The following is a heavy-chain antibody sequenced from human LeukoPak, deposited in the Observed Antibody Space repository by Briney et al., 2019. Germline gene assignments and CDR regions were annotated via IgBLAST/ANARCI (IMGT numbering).Heavy chain of an antibody. V-gene: IGHV4-39*01. Sequence: TETLSHTCTVSGGSISSSSYYWGWIRQPPGKGLEWIGSIYYSGSTYYNPSLKSRVTISVDTSKNQFSLKLSSVTAADTAVYYCARTVSGYPPSAEYFQHWGEGTLVAVSS. J-gene: IGHJ1*01. CDR3: ARTVSGYPPSAEYFQH. CDR2: IYYSGST. D-gene: IGHD3-22*01. CDR1: GGSISSSSYY.